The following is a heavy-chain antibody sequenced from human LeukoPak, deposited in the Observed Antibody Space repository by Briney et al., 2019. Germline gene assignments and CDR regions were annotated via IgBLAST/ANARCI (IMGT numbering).Heavy chain of an antibody. CDR2: MNPNRGNT. J-gene: IGHJ4*02. CDR1: GYTFTSYD. Sequence: GASVKVSCKASGYTFTSYDINWVRQAPGQGLEWMGWMNPNRGNTGYAQKFEGRVTITRNTSISTAYMELSSLRSEDTAVYYCARGPTTTGYRYGYDYWGQGTLVPVSS. V-gene: IGHV1-8*03. CDR3: ARGPTTTGYRYGYDY. D-gene: IGHD5-18*01.